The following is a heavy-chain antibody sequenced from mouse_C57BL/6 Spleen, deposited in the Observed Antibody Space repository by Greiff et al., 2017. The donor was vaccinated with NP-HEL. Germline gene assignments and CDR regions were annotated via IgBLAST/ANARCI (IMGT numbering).Heavy chain of an antibody. CDR1: GYAFSSSW. V-gene: IGHV1-82*01. CDR2: IYPGDGDT. J-gene: IGHJ1*03. Sequence: QVQLKQSGPELVKPGASVKISCKASGYAFSSSWMNWVKQRPGKGLEWIGRIYPGDGDTNYNGKFKGKATLTADKSSSTAYMQLSSLTSEDSAVYFCARGTTVVAEYFDVWGTGTTVTVSS. CDR3: ARGTTVVAEYFDV. D-gene: IGHD1-1*01.